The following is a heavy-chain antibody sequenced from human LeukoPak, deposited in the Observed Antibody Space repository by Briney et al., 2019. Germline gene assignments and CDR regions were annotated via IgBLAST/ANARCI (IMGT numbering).Heavy chain of an antibody. CDR1: GFTFSSES. J-gene: IGHJ3*02. D-gene: IGHD3-9*01. CDR2: ISYCNSYK. Sequence: GGSLTLSRVASGFTFSSESMNWGRRAPGKGLEWVASISYCNSYKDNASTVRVRFTISRDNAKNSLYLQMNSLRARDTAVCYCARSSKVIRYFEETFDIWGQGTMVTVSS. CDR3: ARSSKVIRYFEETFDI. V-gene: IGHV3-21*01.